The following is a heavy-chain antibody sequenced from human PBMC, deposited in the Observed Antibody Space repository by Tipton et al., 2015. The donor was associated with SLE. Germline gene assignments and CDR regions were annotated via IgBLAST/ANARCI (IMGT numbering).Heavy chain of an antibody. V-gene: IGHV4-34*01. CDR1: GGSFSGYY. J-gene: IGHJ3*02. CDR3: ARVRTHHGFDI. D-gene: IGHD2-2*01. CDR2: INHSGST. Sequence: TLSLTCAVYGGSFSGYYWSWIRQPPGKGLEWIGEINHSGSTNYNPSLKSRVTISVDTSKNQFSRKLSSVTAADTAVYYCARVRTHHGFDIWGQGTMVTVSS.